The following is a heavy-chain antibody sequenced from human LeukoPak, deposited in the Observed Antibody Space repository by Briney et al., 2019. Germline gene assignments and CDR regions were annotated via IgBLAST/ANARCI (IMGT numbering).Heavy chain of an antibody. V-gene: IGHV4-39*01. CDR3: ARLKMATRMYYFDY. D-gene: IGHD5-24*01. CDR1: GGSISSSSYY. J-gene: IGHJ4*02. CDR2: IYYSGST. Sequence: PSETLSLTCTVSGGSISSSSYYWGWIRQPPGKGLEWIGSIYYSGSTYYNPSLKSRVTISVDTSKNQFSLKLSSVTAADTAVYYCARLKMATRMYYFDYWGQGTLVTVSP.